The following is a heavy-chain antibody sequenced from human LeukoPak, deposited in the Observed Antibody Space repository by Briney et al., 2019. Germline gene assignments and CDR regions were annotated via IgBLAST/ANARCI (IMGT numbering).Heavy chain of an antibody. V-gene: IGHV4-4*07. CDR3: ARGGITYYDSSGLDY. J-gene: IGHJ4*02. Sequence: SETLSLICTVSGGSISSYYWSWIRQPAGKGLEWIGRIYTSGSTNYNPSLKSRVTMSVDTSKNQSSLKLSSVTAADTAVNYCARGGITYYDSSGLDYWGQGTLVTVSS. CDR2: IYTSGST. D-gene: IGHD3-22*01. CDR1: GGSISSYY.